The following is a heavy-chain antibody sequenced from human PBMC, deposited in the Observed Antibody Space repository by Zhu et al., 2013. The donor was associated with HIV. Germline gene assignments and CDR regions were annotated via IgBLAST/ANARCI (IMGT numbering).Heavy chain of an antibody. V-gene: IGHV1-18*01. CDR3: ARGSSDMGATGIDDAFDI. J-gene: IGHJ3*02. CDR2: ISAYNGNT. Sequence: QVQLVQSGAEVKKPGASVKVSCKASGYTFTSYGISWVRQAPGQGLEWMGWISAYNGNTNYAQKLQGRVTMTTDTSTSTAYMELRSLRSDDTAVYYCARGSSDMGATGIDDAFDIWGQGTMVTVSS. D-gene: IGHD1-26*01. CDR1: GYTFTSYG.